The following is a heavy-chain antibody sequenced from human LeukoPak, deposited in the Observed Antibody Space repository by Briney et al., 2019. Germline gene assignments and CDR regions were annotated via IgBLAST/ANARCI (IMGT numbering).Heavy chain of an antibody. Sequence: PGGSLRLSCAPPGFTFDDYAMHWVPQAPGRGRGGGSGFNWNSGSIGYADSVKGRFTISRDNAKNSLYLQMNSLRAEDTALYYCVAAAGNDYYYYGMDVWGQGTTVTVSS. CDR3: VAAAGNDYYYYGMDV. CDR1: GFTFDDYA. CDR2: FNWNSGSI. V-gene: IGHV3-9*01. J-gene: IGHJ6*02. D-gene: IGHD6-13*01.